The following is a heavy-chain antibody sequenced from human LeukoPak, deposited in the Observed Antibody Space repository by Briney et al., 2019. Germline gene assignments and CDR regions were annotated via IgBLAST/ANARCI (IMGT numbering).Heavy chain of an antibody. CDR2: ITSSGTYI. V-gene: IGHV3-21*01. Sequence: PEGSLRLSCATSGFTFNNYNMNWVRQAPGRALEWVSSITSSGTYIFYADSVKGRFTISRDNAKNSLYLQMNSLGPEDTAVYYCAKVDPRYYYDSSGYLHLPHYWGQGTLVTVSS. D-gene: IGHD3-22*01. CDR3: AKVDPRYYYDSSGYLHLPHY. CDR1: GFTFNNYN. J-gene: IGHJ4*02.